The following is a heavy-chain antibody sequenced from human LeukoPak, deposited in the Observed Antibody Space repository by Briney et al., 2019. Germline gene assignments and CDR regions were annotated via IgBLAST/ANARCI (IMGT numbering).Heavy chain of an antibody. CDR3: AKDSHYGSGSYYDY. V-gene: IGHV3-9*01. CDR2: ISWNSGSI. J-gene: IGHJ4*02. Sequence: GGSLRLSCAASGFTFSSYGMHWVRQAPGKGLEWVSGISWNSGSIGYADSVKGRFTISRDNAKNSLYLQMNSLRAEDTALYYCAKDSHYGSGSYYDYWGQGTLVTVSS. D-gene: IGHD3-10*01. CDR1: GFTFSSYG.